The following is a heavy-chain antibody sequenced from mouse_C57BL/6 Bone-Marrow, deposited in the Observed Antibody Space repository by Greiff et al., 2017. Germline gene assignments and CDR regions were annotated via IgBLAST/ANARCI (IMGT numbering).Heavy chain of an antibody. Sequence: VQLQQSGAELAKPGASVKLSCKASGYTFTSYWMHWVKQRPGQGLEWIGYINPSSGYTKYNQKFKDKATLTADKSSSTAYMQLSSLTYEDSAVYDWARRDYGSSYGFADWGQGTLVTVSA. J-gene: IGHJ3*01. CDR3: ARRDYGSSYGFAD. CDR1: GYTFTSYW. CDR2: INPSSGYT. V-gene: IGHV1-7*01. D-gene: IGHD1-1*01.